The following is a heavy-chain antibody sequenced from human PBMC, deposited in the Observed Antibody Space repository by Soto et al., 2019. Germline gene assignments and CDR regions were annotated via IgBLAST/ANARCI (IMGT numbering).Heavy chain of an antibody. J-gene: IGHJ4*02. V-gene: IGHV3-30-3*01. CDR1: GFTFSSYA. Sequence: GGSLGLSCAASGFTFSSYAMHWVRQAPGKGLEWVAVISYDGSNKYYADSVKGRFTISRDNSKNTLYLQMNSLRAEDTAVYYCARDLADYWGQGTLVTVSS. CDR2: ISYDGSNK. CDR3: ARDLADY.